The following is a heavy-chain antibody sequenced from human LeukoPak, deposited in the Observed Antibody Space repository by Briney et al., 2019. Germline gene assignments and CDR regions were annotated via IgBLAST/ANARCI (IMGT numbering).Heavy chain of an antibody. V-gene: IGHV4-39*07. CDR1: GGSISSSSYY. Sequence: SETLSLTCTVSGGSISSSSYYWGWIRQPPGKGLEWIGSIYYSGGTYYNPSLKSRVTISVDTSKNQFSLKLSSVTAADTAVYYCARRRKYNWNGYYFDYWGQGTLVTVSS. J-gene: IGHJ4*02. CDR3: ARRRKYNWNGYYFDY. CDR2: IYYSGGT. D-gene: IGHD1-20*01.